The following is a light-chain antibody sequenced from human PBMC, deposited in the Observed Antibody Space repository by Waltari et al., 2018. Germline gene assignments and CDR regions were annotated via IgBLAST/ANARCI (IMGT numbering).Light chain of an antibody. CDR2: AVI. J-gene: IGLJ2*01. CDR3: CSYAGSTTL. CDR1: TRDVGNYKL. V-gene: IGLV2-23*02. Sequence: QSALTQPASVSGSPGKSITISCTATTRDVGNYKLVSWYQHHPGKTPKLIIYAVIKRPSWISNRFSGSKSGKTASLTISGLQAEDEADYYCCSYAGSTTLFGGGTKLTVL.